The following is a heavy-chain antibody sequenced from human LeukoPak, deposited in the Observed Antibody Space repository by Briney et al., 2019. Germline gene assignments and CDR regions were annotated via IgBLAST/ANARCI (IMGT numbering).Heavy chain of an antibody. J-gene: IGHJ6*03. CDR2: IYHSGST. Sequence: PSETLSLTCTVSGYSISSGYYWGWIRQPPGKGLEWIGSIYHSGSTYYNPSLKSRVTISVDTSKNQFSLKLSSVTAADTAVYYCARGSIHGSSSHYMDVWGKGTTVTVSS. CDR1: GYSISSGYY. V-gene: IGHV4-38-2*02. D-gene: IGHD6-6*01. CDR3: ARGSIHGSSSHYMDV.